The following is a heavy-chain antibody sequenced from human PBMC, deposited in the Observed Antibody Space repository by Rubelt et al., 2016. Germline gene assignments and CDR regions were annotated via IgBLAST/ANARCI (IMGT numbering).Heavy chain of an antibody. Sequence: QVQLQESGPGLVKPSETLSLTCTVSGGSISSYYWSWIRQPPGKGLEWIGYIYYSGSTNYNPSLKSRFTISLDTAKNQFSLKLSSVTAADTAVYYCARHDYGSGSPTSAENWFDPWGQGTLVTVSS. CDR3: ARHDYGSGSPTSAENWFDP. V-gene: IGHV4-59*08. CDR2: IYYSGST. D-gene: IGHD3-10*01. CDR1: GGSISSYY. J-gene: IGHJ5*02.